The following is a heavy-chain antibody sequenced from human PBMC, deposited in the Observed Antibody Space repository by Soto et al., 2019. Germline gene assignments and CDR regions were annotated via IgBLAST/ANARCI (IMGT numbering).Heavy chain of an antibody. CDR1: GFTFSSYG. CDR2: IWYDGSNK. CDR3: AREGGYSGYDSYYYYGMDV. D-gene: IGHD5-12*01. Sequence: QVQLVESGGGVVQPGRSLRLSCAASGFTFSSYGMHWVRQAPGKGLEWVAVIWYDGSNKYYADSVKGRFTISRDNSKNTLYLQMNSLRAEDTVVYYCAREGGYSGYDSYYYYGMDVWGQGTTVTVSS. V-gene: IGHV3-33*01. J-gene: IGHJ6*02.